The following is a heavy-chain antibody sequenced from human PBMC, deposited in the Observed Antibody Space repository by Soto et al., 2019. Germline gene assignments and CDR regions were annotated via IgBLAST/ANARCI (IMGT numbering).Heavy chain of an antibody. V-gene: IGHV3-30-3*01. D-gene: IGHD4-17*01. CDR3: ATDYGGTLDY. CDR1: GFTFSSYA. CDR2: ISYDGSNK. Sequence: QVQLVESGGGVVQPGRSLRLSCAASGFTFSSYAMHWVRQAPGKGLAWVAVISYDGSNKYYADSVKGRFTISRDNSKNTLYLQMNSLRAEDTAVYYCATDYGGTLDYWGQGTLVTVFS. J-gene: IGHJ4*02.